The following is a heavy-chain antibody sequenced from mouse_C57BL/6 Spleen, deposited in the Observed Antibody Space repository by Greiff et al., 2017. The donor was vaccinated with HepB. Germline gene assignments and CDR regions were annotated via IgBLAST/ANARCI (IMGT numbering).Heavy chain of an antibody. Sequence: VQGVESGAELAKPGASVKLSCKASGYTFTSYWMHWVKQRPGQGLEWIGYINPSSGYTKYNQKFKDKATLTEDKSSSTAYMQLSSLTYEDSAVYYCARPDGYNGGYFDVWGTGTTVTVSS. CDR1: GYTFTSYW. CDR2: INPSSGYT. D-gene: IGHD2-3*01. CDR3: ARPDGYNGGYFDV. V-gene: IGHV1-7*01. J-gene: IGHJ1*03.